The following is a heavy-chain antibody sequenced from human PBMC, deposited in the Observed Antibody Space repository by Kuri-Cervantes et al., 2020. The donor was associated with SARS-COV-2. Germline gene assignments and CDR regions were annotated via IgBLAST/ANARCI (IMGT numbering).Heavy chain of an antibody. D-gene: IGHD3-3*01. CDR3: ARAVLGVVAYFDY. CDR2: IKQDGSEK. CDR1: GFTFSSYW. V-gene: IGHV3-7*04. J-gene: IGHJ4*02. Sequence: GESLKISCAASGFTFSSYWMSWVRQAPGKGLEWVANIKQDGSEKYYVDSVKGRFTISRDNAKNSLYLQMNSLRAEDTAGYYCARAVLGVVAYFDYWGQGTLVTVSS.